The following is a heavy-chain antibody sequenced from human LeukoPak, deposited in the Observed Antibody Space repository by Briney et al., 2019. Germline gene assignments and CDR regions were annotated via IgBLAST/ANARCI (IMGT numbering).Heavy chain of an antibody. D-gene: IGHD5-18*01. V-gene: IGHV1-3*01. J-gene: IGHJ4*02. CDR1: GYTFTSYD. CDR2: INAGNGNT. Sequence: ASVKVSCKASGYTFTSYDINWVRQATGQGLEWMGWINAGNGNTKYSRKFQGRVTITRDTSASTAYMELSSLRSEDTAVYYCARDIGGYSYGPYYFDYWGQGTLVTVSS. CDR3: ARDIGGYSYGPYYFDY.